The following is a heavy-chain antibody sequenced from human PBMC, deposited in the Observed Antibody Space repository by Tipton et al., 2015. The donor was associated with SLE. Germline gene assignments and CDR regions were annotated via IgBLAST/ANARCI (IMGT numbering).Heavy chain of an antibody. V-gene: IGHV4-34*01. CDR2: INHSGST. J-gene: IGHJ6*02. Sequence: GLVKPSETLSLTCAVYGGSFSGYYWSWIRQPPGKGLEWIGEINHSGSTNYNPSLKSRVTISVDTSKNQFSLKLSSVTAADTAVYYCARRPRLTGYYRYGMDVWGQGTTVTVSS. D-gene: IGHD3-9*01. CDR1: GGSFSGYY. CDR3: ARRPRLTGYYRYGMDV.